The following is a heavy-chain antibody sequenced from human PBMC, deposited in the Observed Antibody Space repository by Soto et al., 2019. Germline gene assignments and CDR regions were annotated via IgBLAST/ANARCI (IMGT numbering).Heavy chain of an antibody. CDR1: GFTFSNYW. D-gene: IGHD5-18*01. J-gene: IGHJ4*02. V-gene: IGHV3-74*01. CDR2: IDSDGSST. CDR3: ARVGYNSGLDY. Sequence: GGSLRLSCVASGFTFSNYWMYWVRHAPGKGLVWVSRIDSDGSSTSYADSVKGRFAISRDNAKNTLNLQMSSLRAEDTAVYYCARVGYNSGLDYWGQGTLVTVSS.